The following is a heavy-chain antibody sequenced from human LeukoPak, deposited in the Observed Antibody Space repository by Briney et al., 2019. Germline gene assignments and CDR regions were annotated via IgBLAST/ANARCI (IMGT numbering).Heavy chain of an antibody. CDR1: GFTFSSYA. CDR3: AKDQMALRAFDI. CDR2: ISGSGGST. Sequence: GGSLRLSCAASGFTFSSYAMSWVRQATGKGLEGVSAISGSGGSTYYADSVKGRFTISRDNSKNTLYLQMNSLRAEDTAVYYCAKDQMALRAFDIWGQGTMVTVSS. J-gene: IGHJ3*02. V-gene: IGHV3-23*01. D-gene: IGHD5-24*01.